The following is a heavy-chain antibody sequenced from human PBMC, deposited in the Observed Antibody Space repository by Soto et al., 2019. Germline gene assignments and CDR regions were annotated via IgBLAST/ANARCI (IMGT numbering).Heavy chain of an antibody. D-gene: IGHD6-13*01. J-gene: IGHJ4*02. CDR3: ARHRESSSWIDY. Sequence: SDTLSLTCTVSGGSLSSYYWSWIRQPPGKGLEWIGYIYYSGSTNYNPSLKSRVTISVDTSKNQFSLKLSSVTAADTAVYYCARHRESSSWIDYWGQGTLVTVSS. CDR2: IYYSGST. CDR1: GGSLSSYY. V-gene: IGHV4-59*08.